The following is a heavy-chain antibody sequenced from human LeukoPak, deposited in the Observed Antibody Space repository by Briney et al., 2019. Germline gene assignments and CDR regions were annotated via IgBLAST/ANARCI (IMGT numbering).Heavy chain of an antibody. J-gene: IGHJ6*03. Sequence: PSETLSLTCTVSGGSISSSSYYWGWIRQPPGKGLEWIGSIYYSGSTYYNPSLKSRVTISVDTSKNQFSLKLSSVTAADTAVYYCARQYSSSWYYYYYMDVWGKGTTVTISS. CDR3: ARQYSSSWYYYYYMDV. V-gene: IGHV4-39*01. CDR2: IYYSGST. D-gene: IGHD6-13*01. CDR1: GGSISSSSYY.